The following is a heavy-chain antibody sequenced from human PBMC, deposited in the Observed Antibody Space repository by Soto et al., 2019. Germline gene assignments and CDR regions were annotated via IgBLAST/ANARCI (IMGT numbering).Heavy chain of an antibody. V-gene: IGHV3-23*01. J-gene: IGHJ6*02. CDR3: AKEGGSYPYYYYGMDV. CDR1: GFTFSNYA. CDR2: ISGGGDST. D-gene: IGHD1-26*01. Sequence: PGGSLRLSCAASGFTFSNYAMSWVRQAPGKGLEWVSSISGGGDSTYYADSVRGQFTISRDNSKNTLYLQMNSLRAEDTAVYYCAKEGGSYPYYYYGMDVWGQGTTVTVSS.